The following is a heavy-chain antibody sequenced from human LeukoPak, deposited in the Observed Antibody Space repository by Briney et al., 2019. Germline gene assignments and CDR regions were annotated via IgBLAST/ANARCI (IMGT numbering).Heavy chain of an antibody. CDR2: INPSGGST. Sequence: ASVKVSCKASGYTFTSYYMHWVRQAPGQGLEWMGIINPSGGSTSYAQKFQGRVTMTRDTSTSTVYMELSSLRSEDTAVYYGARAHAHYYDSSGYYPLFDYWGQGTLVTVSS. CDR3: ARAHAHYYDSSGYYPLFDY. J-gene: IGHJ4*02. CDR1: GYTFTSYY. D-gene: IGHD3-22*01. V-gene: IGHV1-46*01.